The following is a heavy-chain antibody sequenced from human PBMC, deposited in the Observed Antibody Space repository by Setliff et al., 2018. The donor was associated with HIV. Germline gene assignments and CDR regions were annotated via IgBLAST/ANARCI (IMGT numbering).Heavy chain of an antibody. D-gene: IGHD6-19*01. J-gene: IGHJ4*02. CDR1: GGSISSGGYY. Sequence: SETLSLTCTVSGGSISSGGYYWSWIRQHPGKGLEWIGYIYYSGSTYYNPSLKSRVTISRDNSKNTLYFQLNSLRVDDTAVYYCAKDALVGYSSGWETGHGYYFDYWGQGALVTVSS. V-gene: IGHV4-31*03. CDR2: IYYSGST. CDR3: AKDALVGYSSGWETGHGYYFDY.